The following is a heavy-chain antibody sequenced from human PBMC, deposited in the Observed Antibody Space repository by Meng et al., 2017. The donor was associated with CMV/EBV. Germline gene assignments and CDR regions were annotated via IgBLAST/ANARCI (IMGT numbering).Heavy chain of an antibody. V-gene: IGHV3-48*04. D-gene: IGHD3-10*01. J-gene: IGHJ5*02. CDR1: GFTFSSYS. CDR2: ISSSSSTR. Sequence: GESLKISCAASGFTFSSYSMNWVRQAPGKGLEWVSYISSSSSTRYYADSVKGRFTISRDNAKNSLYLQMNSLRAEDTAVYYCARGSHYYGSGSYYKPSVDNWFDPWGQGTLVTVSS. CDR3: ARGSHYYGSGSYYKPSVDNWFDP.